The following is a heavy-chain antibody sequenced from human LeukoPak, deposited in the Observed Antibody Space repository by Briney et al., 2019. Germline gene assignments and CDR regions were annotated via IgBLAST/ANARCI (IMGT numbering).Heavy chain of an antibody. V-gene: IGHV1-69*13. CDR1: GGTFSSYA. D-gene: IGHD6-13*01. CDR3: ARGKVTYSRSWYYYYYYRMDV. Sequence: SVKLSCKGSGGTFSSYANSWMWHAPGQGHERMGGGIPFFGTANYAHKFQGRGTITADESTSIAYMELSSLRSEDTAVYYCARGKVTYSRSWYYYYYYRMDVWGKGTTVTVSS. CDR2: GIPFFGTA. J-gene: IGHJ6*04.